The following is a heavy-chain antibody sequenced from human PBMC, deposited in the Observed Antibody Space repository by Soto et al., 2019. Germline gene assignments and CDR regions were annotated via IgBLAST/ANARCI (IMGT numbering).Heavy chain of an antibody. D-gene: IGHD5-12*01. V-gene: IGHV3-53*01. Sequence: GGSLRLSCAASGFTVSSNYMSWVRQAPGKGLEWVSVIYSGGSKYYADSVKGRFTISRDNSNNTLYLQMNSLRAEDTAVYYCARPPRDNIGYYGMDVWGQGTTVTVSS. CDR1: GFTVSSNY. J-gene: IGHJ6*02. CDR2: IYSGGSK. CDR3: ARPPRDNIGYYGMDV.